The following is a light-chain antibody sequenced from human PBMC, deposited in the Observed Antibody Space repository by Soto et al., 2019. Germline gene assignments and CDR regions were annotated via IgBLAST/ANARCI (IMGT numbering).Light chain of an antibody. CDR3: HHYRDT. CDR1: QSVISSY. Sequence: EIVLTQSPGTLSLSPGKRATLFCRASQSVISSYLAWYQQQPRQAPRLLIYGASSRATGIPDRFSGSGSGTDFTLTISRLEPEDFAVYYCHHYRDTFGQGTRLEIK. V-gene: IGKV3-20*01. J-gene: IGKJ5*01. CDR2: GAS.